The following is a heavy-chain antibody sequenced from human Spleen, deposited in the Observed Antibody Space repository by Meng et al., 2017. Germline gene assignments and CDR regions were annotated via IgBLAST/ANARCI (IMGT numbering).Heavy chain of an antibody. J-gene: IGHJ4*02. D-gene: IGHD6-13*01. Sequence: ASVKVSCKASGYTFTSYDINWVRQATGQGLEWMGWMNPNSGNTGYAQKFQGRVTITRNTSISTAYMELSSLRSEDTAVYYCARVPAHGITAAGNDFDYWGQGTLVTVSS. CDR2: MNPNSGNT. V-gene: IGHV1-8*03. CDR1: GYTFTSYD. CDR3: ARVPAHGITAAGNDFDY.